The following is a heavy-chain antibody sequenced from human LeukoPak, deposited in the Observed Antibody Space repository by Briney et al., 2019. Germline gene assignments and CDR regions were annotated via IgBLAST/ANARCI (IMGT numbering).Heavy chain of an antibody. V-gene: IGHV4-61*01. CDR1: GGSVSSGSYY. J-gene: IGHJ3*02. CDR2: IYYSGST. CDR3: ARDPAYYYDSSGYLDAFDI. Sequence: SETLSLTCTVSGGSVSSGSYYWSWIRQPPGRGLEWIGYIYYSGSTNYNPSLKSRVTISVDTSKNQFSLKLSSVTAADTAVYCCARDPAYYYDSSGYLDAFDIWGQGTMVTVSS. D-gene: IGHD3-22*01.